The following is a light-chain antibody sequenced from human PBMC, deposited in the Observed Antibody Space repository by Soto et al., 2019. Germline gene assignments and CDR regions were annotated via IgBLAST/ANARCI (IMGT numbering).Light chain of an antibody. CDR3: QQYDRSPHT. Sequence: EIVLTQSPGTLSLSPGERATLSCRASQSVSRYLAWYQQKPGQAPRLLIYGASSRATGIPDRFSGSGSGTDFTLTISRLEPEDFAVYYCQQYDRSPHTFGQGTRLEIK. V-gene: IGKV3-20*01. CDR2: GAS. J-gene: IGKJ5*01. CDR1: QSVSRY.